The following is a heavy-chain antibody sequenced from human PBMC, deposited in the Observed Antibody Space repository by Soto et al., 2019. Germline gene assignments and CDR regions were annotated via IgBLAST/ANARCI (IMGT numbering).Heavy chain of an antibody. J-gene: IGHJ4*02. Sequence: QVQLVQSGAEVKKPGASVKVSCKASGYTFTSYGISWVRQAPGQGLEWMGWINAYNGNTNYAQKLHGRVTMTTDTTTSTANMELRSLRTDDTAVYYCARDFKVEATPPYYFDIWGQGTLVTVSS. CDR3: ARDFKVEATPPYYFDI. V-gene: IGHV1-18*01. D-gene: IGHD1-26*01. CDR1: GYTFTSYG. CDR2: INAYNGNT.